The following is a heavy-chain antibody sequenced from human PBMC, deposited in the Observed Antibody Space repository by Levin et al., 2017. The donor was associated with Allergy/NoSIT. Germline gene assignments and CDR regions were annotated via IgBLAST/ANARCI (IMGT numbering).Heavy chain of an antibody. CDR3: VAYSSSWATFDD. V-gene: IGHV3-48*02. D-gene: IGHD6-13*01. CDR1: GFPFSNYV. Sequence: GESLKISCAASGFPFSNYVMNWVRQAPGKGLEWVAYISGPSATIYYADSVKGRFIISRDNAKNSLYLQMNSLRDDDTAVYFCVAYSSSWATFDDWGQGSLVSVSS. J-gene: IGHJ4*02. CDR2: ISGPSATI.